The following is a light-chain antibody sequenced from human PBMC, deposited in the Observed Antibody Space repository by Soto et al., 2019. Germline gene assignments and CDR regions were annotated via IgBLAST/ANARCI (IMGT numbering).Light chain of an antibody. CDR2: KDS. V-gene: IGKV1-5*03. CDR1: QSISSC. CDR3: QETYSLPIT. Sequence: DIIVTRSPSTXSDARSERLSTHCRASQSISSCLAWYQQKPGKPXNXXXYKDSSSQSGVQSRLRGTGSANEFNLSIDRLPPEDFATYYCQETYSLPITFCQGTSLDI. J-gene: IGKJ5*01.